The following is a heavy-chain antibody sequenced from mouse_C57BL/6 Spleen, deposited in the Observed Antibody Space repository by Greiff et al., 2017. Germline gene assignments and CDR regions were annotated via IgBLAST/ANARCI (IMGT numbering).Heavy chain of an antibody. CDR3: ARIITTVVENFDV. CDR1: GYTFTSYW. Sequence: QVQLQQPGAELVMPGASVKLSCKASGYTFTSYWMHWVKQRPGQGLEWIGEIDPSDSYTNYNQKFKGKSTLTVEKSSSTAYMQLSSLTSEDSAVYYCARIITTVVENFDVWGTGTTVTVSS. D-gene: IGHD1-1*01. V-gene: IGHV1-69*01. J-gene: IGHJ1*03. CDR2: IDPSDSYT.